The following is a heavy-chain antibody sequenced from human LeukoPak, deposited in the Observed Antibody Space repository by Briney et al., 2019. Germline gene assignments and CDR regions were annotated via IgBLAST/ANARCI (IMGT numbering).Heavy chain of an antibody. CDR3: AKVTTPVTSMGSYNILTNPGYGMDV. V-gene: IGHV3-23*01. CDR1: GFTFSSYA. CDR2: ISGSGGST. Sequence: RPGGSLRLSCAASGFTFSSYAMSWVRQAPGKGLEWVSAISGSGGSTYYADSVKGRFTISRDNSKNTLYLQMNSLRAEDTAVYYCAKVTTPVTSMGSYNILTNPGYGMDVWGQGTTVTVSS. J-gene: IGHJ6*02. D-gene: IGHD3-9*01.